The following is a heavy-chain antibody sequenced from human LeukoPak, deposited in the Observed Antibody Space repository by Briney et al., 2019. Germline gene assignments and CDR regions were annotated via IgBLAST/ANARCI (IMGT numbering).Heavy chain of an antibody. V-gene: IGHV1-18*01. CDR3: AAPLTIFGVADY. D-gene: IGHD3-3*01. CDR1: GYTFTSYG. Sequence: ASVKVSCKASGYTFTSYGISWVRQAPGQGLEWTGWISAYNGNTNYAQKLQGRVTMTTDTSTSTAYMELRSLRSDDTAVYYCAAPLTIFGVADYWGQGTLVTVSS. J-gene: IGHJ4*02. CDR2: ISAYNGNT.